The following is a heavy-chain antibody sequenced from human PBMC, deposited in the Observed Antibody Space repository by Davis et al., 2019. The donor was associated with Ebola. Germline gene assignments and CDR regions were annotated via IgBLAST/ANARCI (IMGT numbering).Heavy chain of an antibody. CDR3: AREGKYRDESRTFDY. Sequence: GESLKISCAASGFIFSNYWMSWVRQAPRKGPEWVAIMNVDGGEKYYVDSVKGRFTISRDNAKNSLFLQMNSLRAEDTAVYYCAREGKYRDESRTFDYWGQGTLVTVSS. D-gene: IGHD2-2*01. J-gene: IGHJ4*02. CDR1: GFIFSNYW. CDR2: MNVDGGEK. V-gene: IGHV3-7*01.